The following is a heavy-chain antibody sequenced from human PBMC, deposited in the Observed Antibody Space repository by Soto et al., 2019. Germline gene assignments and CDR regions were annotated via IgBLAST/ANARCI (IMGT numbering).Heavy chain of an antibody. J-gene: IGHJ2*01. CDR1: GFTFSSYS. CDR3: AKEPVGPDWYFDL. CDR2: ISSSSRTI. Sequence: LILSCAASGFTFSSYSMNWVRQAPGKGLEWVSYISSSSRTIYCADSVKGRFTVSRDNSKNTLYLQMNSLRAEDTAVYNCAKEPVGPDWYFDLWGRGTLVTVSS. V-gene: IGHV3-48*01.